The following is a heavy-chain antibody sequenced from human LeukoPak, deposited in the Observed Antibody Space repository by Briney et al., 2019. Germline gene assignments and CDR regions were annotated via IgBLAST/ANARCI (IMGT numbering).Heavy chain of an antibody. V-gene: IGHV3-49*04. CDR3: ARGPILLWIHNGMDV. D-gene: IGHD3-10*01. J-gene: IGHJ6*02. Sequence: GGSLRLSCAGYGFIFGDHAMSWVRQAPGKGLEWVGFTRSKAYGATIEYAASVEGRFTISRDDSKGIAYLQMNSLETEDTAVYYCARGPILLWIHNGMDVWGPGTTVTVSS. CDR1: GFIFGDHA. CDR2: TRSKAYGATI.